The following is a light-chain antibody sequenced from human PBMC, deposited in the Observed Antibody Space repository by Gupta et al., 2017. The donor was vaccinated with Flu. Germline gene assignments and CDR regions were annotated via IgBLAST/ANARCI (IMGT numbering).Light chain of an antibody. CDR1: SSDVGRYNY. CDR2: EVN. V-gene: IGLV2-14*01. CDR3: SSYTSSSTWV. J-gene: IGLJ3*02. Sequence: QSALTQPASVSGSPGQSITISCTGTSSDVGRYNYVSWYQHHPGKAPKLMIYEVNNRPSGISNRFSASKSGNTASRTISGLQAEDEADYYCSSYTSSSTWVFGGGTSLTVL.